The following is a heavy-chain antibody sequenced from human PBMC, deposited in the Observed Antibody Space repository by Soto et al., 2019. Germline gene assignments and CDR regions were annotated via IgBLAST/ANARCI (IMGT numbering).Heavy chain of an antibody. J-gene: IGHJ6*02. CDR2: IYHGGRT. D-gene: IGHD2-21*01. CDR3: TRMLIIVTDYNYGLDV. Sequence: QVQLQESGPELVKPSGTLSLTCAVSGGSVSSGAWWTWVRQSPGKGLEWIGDIYHGGRTNYNPSLKSRVAISLDKSKNQFSLKLSSVTAADTAMYYCTRMLIIVTDYNYGLDVGGRGTTVTVSS. V-gene: IGHV4-4*02. CDR1: GGSVSSGAW.